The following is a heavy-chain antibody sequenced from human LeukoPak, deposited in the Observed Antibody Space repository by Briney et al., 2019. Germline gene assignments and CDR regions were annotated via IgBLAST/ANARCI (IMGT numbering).Heavy chain of an antibody. J-gene: IGHJ3*02. CDR1: GFTFSKYW. CDR2: IRGDGSVK. CDR3: SRDANYYDSSRHYFDAFDI. Sequence: GGSLRPSCVASGFTFSKYWMTWVRQAPGKGLEWVANIRGDGSVKYLLDSVKGRFTISRDNVKNSLSLEMNNLRAEDTAVYYCSRDANYYDSSRHYFDAFDIWGQGTMVTVSS. D-gene: IGHD3-22*01. V-gene: IGHV3-7*01.